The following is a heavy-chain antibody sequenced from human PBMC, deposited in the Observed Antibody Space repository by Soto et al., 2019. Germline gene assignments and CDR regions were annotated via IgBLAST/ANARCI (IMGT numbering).Heavy chain of an antibody. CDR2: ISSSSSTI. CDR1: GFTFSSYS. V-gene: IGHV3-48*01. J-gene: IGHJ3*02. D-gene: IGHD2-15*01. CDR3: AGDLGVVAALADAFDI. Sequence: GSLRLSCAASGFTFSSYSMNWVRQAPGKGLEWVSYISSSSSTIYYADSVKGRFTISRDNAKNSLYLQMNSLRAEDTAVYYCAGDLGVVAALADAFDIWGQGTMVTVSS.